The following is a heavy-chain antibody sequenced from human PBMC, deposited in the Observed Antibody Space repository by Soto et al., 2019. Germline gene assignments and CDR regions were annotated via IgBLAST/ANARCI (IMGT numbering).Heavy chain of an antibody. CDR2: FYNSGST. D-gene: IGHD6-13*01. Sequence: QVQLQESGPGLVKPSETLSLTCTVSGGSISSNYWSWIRQPPGKGLEWIGYFYNSGSTNYNPSLKSPVTFAVDTSTHQFSLTLTSVTAAETAVYYCAGGSSWYDVDWFDPWGPGTLVTVSS. CDR1: GGSISSNY. CDR3: AGGSSWYDVDWFDP. J-gene: IGHJ5*02. V-gene: IGHV4-59*01.